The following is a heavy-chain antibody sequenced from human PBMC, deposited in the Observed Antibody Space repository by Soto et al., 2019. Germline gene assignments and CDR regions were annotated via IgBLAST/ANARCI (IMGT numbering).Heavy chain of an antibody. CDR2: ISAYNGNT. CDR1: GYTFTSYG. D-gene: IGHD6-13*01. Sequence: QVQLVQSGAEVKKPGASVKVSCKASGYTFTSYGISWVRQAPGQGLEWMGWISAYNGNTNYAQKLQGRVTMTTGTSTSTAYMELRSLRSDDTAVYYCARDLALFIAAAGPQGDYWGQGTLVTVSS. J-gene: IGHJ4*02. V-gene: IGHV1-18*01. CDR3: ARDLALFIAAAGPQGDY.